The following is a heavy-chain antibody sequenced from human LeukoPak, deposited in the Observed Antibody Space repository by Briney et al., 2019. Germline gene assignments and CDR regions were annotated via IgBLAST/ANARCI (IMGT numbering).Heavy chain of an antibody. J-gene: IGHJ4*02. Sequence: PSETLSLTCTVSGGSISNYYWSWLRQPPGKGLEWIGYIYYSGSTHYNPSLKSRVTISVDTSQNQFSLNLTSVTTADTAVYYCARHVNSVGYSLDYWGQGTLVTVSS. D-gene: IGHD2-8*01. CDR3: ARHVNSVGYSLDY. V-gene: IGHV4-59*08. CDR1: GGSISNYY. CDR2: IYYSGST.